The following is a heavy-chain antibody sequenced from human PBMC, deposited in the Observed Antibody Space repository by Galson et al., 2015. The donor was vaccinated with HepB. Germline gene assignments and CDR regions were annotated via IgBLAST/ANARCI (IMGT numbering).Heavy chain of an antibody. V-gene: IGHV3-30-3*01. Sequence: SLRLSCAASGFTFRTYVMHWVRQAPGKGLEWVADISYDGNNKYYADSVKGRSTISRDNSKKTVYLQMNSLRSKDTAVYYCARSAAGRTATTTLAWGQGILVTVSS. CDR2: ISYDGNNK. J-gene: IGHJ5*02. CDR3: ARSAAGRTATTTLA. D-gene: IGHD4-17*01. CDR1: GFTFRTYV.